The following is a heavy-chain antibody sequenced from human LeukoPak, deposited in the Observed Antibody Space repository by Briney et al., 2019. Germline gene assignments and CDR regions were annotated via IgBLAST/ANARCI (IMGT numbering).Heavy chain of an antibody. V-gene: IGHV4-59*01. D-gene: IGHD5-12*01. CDR2: IYSSGCN. J-gene: IGHJ4*02. Sequence: SETLSLTCTTSGGSISSYYWSWFRQPPGKGLEWIGYIYSSGCNNYNPPLKSRFTISADTSKNQLSLKLTSVTAAGTAVYYCATASRGYAVGYWDYWGQGTLVTVSS. CDR1: GGSISSYY. CDR3: ATASRGYAVGYWDY.